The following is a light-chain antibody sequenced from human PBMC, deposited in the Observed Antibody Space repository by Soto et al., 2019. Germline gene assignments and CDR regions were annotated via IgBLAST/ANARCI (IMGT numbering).Light chain of an antibody. V-gene: IGKV3-20*01. CDR2: GAS. J-gene: IGKJ5*01. Sequence: EIVLTQSPGTLSLSPGERATLSCRASQSVSSSYLAWYQQKPGQAPRLLIYGASSRATGIPDRFSGSGSGTDFTLTISRLEPEDFAVYYCQQYGSLSITFGQGTRLESK. CDR3: QQYGSLSIT. CDR1: QSVSSSY.